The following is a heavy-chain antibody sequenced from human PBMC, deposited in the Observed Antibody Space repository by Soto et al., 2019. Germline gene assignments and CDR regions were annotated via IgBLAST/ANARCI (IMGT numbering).Heavy chain of an antibody. J-gene: IGHJ6*02. Sequence: SETLSLTCAVYGGSFSGYYWSWIRQPPGKGLEWIGEINHSGSTNYNPSLKSRVTISVDTSKNQFSLKLSSVTAADTAVYYCVRGPGSGRTYVPYYYYYGMDVWGQGTTVTVSS. D-gene: IGHD3-10*01. CDR2: INHSGST. CDR3: VRGPGSGRTYVPYYYYYGMDV. CDR1: GGSFSGYY. V-gene: IGHV4-34*01.